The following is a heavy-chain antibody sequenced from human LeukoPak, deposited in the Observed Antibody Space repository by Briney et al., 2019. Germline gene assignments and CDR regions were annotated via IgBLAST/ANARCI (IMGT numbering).Heavy chain of an antibody. CDR3: TTAQYSSRSDY. CDR2: IKSKTDGGTT. CDR1: GFTFSNAW. Sequence: GGSLRLSCAASGFTFSNAWMSWVRQAPGKGLEWVGRIKSKTDGGTTDYAAPVKGRFTISRDDSKNTLYLQVNSLKTEDTAVYYCTTAQYSSRSDYWGQGTLVTVSS. D-gene: IGHD6-13*01. V-gene: IGHV3-15*01. J-gene: IGHJ4*02.